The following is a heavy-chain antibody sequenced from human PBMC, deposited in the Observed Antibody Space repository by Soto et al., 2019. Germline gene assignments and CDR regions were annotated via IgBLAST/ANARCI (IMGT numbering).Heavy chain of an antibody. D-gene: IGHD2-21*01. CDR3: ARRSHIVVATT. Sequence: SETLSLTCIVSGASFSDANYYWVWIRQPPGEGLEWIGSFYYDGRTYYNASLKSRVTISVDTSKNHFSLMLTSVTAADTAVYYCARRSHIVVATTWGQGTLGTVS. CDR2: FYYDGRT. CDR1: GASFSDANYY. J-gene: IGHJ4*02. V-gene: IGHV4-39*02.